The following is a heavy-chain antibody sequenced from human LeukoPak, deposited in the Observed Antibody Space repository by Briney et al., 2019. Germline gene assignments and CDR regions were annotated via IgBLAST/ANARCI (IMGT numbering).Heavy chain of an antibody. J-gene: IGHJ4*02. V-gene: IGHV3-53*01. CDR2: IYSGGST. Sequence: PGGSLRLSCAASGFTFSDYYMSWVRQAPGKGLEWVSVIYSGGSTYYADSVKGRFTISRDNSKNTLYLQMNSLRAEDTAVYYCARVFEDYGDYVYYFDYWGQGTLVTVSS. CDR1: GFTFSDYY. CDR3: ARVFEDYGDYVYYFDY. D-gene: IGHD4-17*01.